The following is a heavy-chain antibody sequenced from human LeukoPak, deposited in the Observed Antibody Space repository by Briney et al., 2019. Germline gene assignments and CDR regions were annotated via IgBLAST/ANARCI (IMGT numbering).Heavy chain of an antibody. J-gene: IGHJ4*02. CDR1: VGTFSSYA. V-gene: IGHV1-69*04. CDR3: ARDIIYSDYDLFDY. Sequence: EAPVKVSCTASVGTFSSYAISWVRQAPGQGREWMGRIIPILGIANYAQKFQGRVTITADKSTSTAYMELSSVGSEDTAVYYCARDIIYSDYDLFDYWGQGTLVTVSS. CDR2: IIPILGIA. D-gene: IGHD5-12*01.